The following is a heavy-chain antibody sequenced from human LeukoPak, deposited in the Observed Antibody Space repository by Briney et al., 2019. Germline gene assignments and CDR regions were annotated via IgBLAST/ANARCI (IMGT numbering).Heavy chain of an antibody. V-gene: IGHV4-39*01. CDR2: VYSSGTT. CDR3: ARLPPSPFDY. CDR1: GDSIRSMSYY. Sequence: SETLSLTCKVSGDSIRSMSYYWGWIRQSPGKGLEWIATVYSSGTTYFNPSVKSRVTIFMDPSKNQFSLKLTSMTAADTAVYYCARLPPSPFDYWGQGTLVTVSS. J-gene: IGHJ4*02.